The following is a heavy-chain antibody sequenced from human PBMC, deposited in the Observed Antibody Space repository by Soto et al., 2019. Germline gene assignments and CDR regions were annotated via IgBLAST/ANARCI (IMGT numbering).Heavy chain of an antibody. J-gene: IGHJ6*02. V-gene: IGHV4-38-2*01. CDR1: GYSISSGYY. CDR2: IYHSGGT. Sequence: SETLSLTCAVSGYSISSGYYWGWIRQSPGKGLEWIGSIYHSGGTYYNPSLKSRVIISVDTSKNQFSLKLSSVTAADTAVYYCARSAPITAADGMDVWGQGTTVTVSS. D-gene: IGHD6-13*01. CDR3: ARSAPITAADGMDV.